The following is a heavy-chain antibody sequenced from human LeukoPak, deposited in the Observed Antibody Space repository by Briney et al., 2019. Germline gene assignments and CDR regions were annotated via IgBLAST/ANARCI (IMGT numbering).Heavy chain of an antibody. V-gene: IGHV4-61*02. CDR1: GGSISSGSYY. D-gene: IGHD4-17*01. Sequence: PSETLSLTCTVSGGSISSGSYYWSWIRQPAGMGLEWIGRSYTSGITHYIPSLGSRVTISVDTSKDQFSRKLSSVTAADTAVYYCARETAYGDYEIGAFDIWGQGTMVTVSS. CDR2: SYTSGIT. CDR3: ARETAYGDYEIGAFDI. J-gene: IGHJ3*02.